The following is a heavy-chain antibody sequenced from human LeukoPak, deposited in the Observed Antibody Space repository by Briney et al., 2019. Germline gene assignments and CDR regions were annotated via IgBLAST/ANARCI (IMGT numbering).Heavy chain of an antibody. J-gene: IGHJ4*02. CDR2: IYYSGST. V-gene: IGHV4-59*08. CDR1: GGSISSYY. D-gene: IGHD2-2*01. Sequence: SETLSLTCTVSGGSISSYYWSWIRQPPGKGLEWIGYIYYSGSTNYNPSLKSRVTISVDTSKNQFSLKLSSVTAADTAVYYCARRGGRYCSSTSCKNFDYWGQGTLVTVSS. CDR3: ARRGGRYCSSTSCKNFDY.